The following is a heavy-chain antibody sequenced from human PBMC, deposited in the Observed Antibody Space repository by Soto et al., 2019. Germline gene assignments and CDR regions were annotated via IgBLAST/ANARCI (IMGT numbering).Heavy chain of an antibody. CDR1: GGSISSYY. V-gene: IGHV4-59*01. Sequence: SETLSLTCTVSGGSISSYYWSWIRQPPGKGLEWIGYIYYSGSTNYNPSLKSRVTISVDTSKNQFSLKLSSVTAADTAVYYCARAVLLWFGELSPYNWFDPWGQGTLVTVSS. CDR3: ARAVLLWFGELSPYNWFDP. CDR2: IYYSGST. J-gene: IGHJ5*02. D-gene: IGHD3-10*01.